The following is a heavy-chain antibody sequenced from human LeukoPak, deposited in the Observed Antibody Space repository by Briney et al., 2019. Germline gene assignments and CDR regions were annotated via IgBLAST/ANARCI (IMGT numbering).Heavy chain of an antibody. CDR3: ARAGFTFSDYFGSFFDY. CDR1: GCTFTSYG. J-gene: IGHJ4*02. D-gene: IGHD3-10*01. Sequence: ASVKVSCKASGCTFTSYGISWVRQAPGQGLEWMGWISAYNGNTNYAQKLQGRVTMTTDTSTSTAYMELRSLRSDDTAVYYCARAGFTFSDYFGSFFDYWGQGTLVTVSS. CDR2: ISAYNGNT. V-gene: IGHV1-18*01.